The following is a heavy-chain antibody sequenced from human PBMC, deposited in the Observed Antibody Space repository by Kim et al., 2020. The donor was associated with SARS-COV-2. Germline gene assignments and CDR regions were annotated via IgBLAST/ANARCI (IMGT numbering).Heavy chain of an antibody. CDR3: GGGSGSTGYDHVDN. J-gene: IGHJ4*01. V-gene: IGHV4-31*03. D-gene: IGHD5-12*01. Sequence: SESLSLTCTASGDSISTGGYYWNWIRQRPGKGLEWIVCMYYTGATYYSPSLRRRVFITGDATKNQFFLTLSAVTAADTAVYYCGGGSGSTGYDHVDNWG. CDR2: MYYTGAT. CDR1: GDSISTGGYY.